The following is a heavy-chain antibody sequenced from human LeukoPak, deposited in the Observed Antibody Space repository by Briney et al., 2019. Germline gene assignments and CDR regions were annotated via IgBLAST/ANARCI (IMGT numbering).Heavy chain of an antibody. V-gene: IGHV1-2*02. D-gene: IGHD6-13*01. CDR3: ARVGRVIAAAGTRPWFDP. CDR1: GYTFTGYY. Sequence: ASVKVSCKASGYTFTGYYMHWVRQAPGQGLEWMGWINPNSGGTNYAQKFQGRVTMTRDTSISTAYMELSRLGSDDTAVYYCARVGRVIAAAGTRPWFDPWGQGTLVTVSS. CDR2: INPNSGGT. J-gene: IGHJ5*02.